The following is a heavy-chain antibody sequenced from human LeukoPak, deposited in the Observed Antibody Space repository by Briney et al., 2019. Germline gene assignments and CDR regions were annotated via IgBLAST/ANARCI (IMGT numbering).Heavy chain of an antibody. CDR2: ISSSSSYI. Sequence: PGGSLRLSCAASGFTFSSYSMNWVRQAPGKGLEWVSSISSSSSYIYYAGSVKGRFTISRDNAKNSLYLQMNSLRAEDTAVYYCAREQDYDILTGYNFDYWGQGTLVTVSS. J-gene: IGHJ4*02. V-gene: IGHV3-21*01. CDR1: GFTFSSYS. D-gene: IGHD3-9*01. CDR3: AREQDYDILTGYNFDY.